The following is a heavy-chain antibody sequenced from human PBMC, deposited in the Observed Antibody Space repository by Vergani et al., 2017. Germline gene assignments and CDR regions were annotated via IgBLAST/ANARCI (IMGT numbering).Heavy chain of an antibody. Sequence: QLQLQESGPGLVKPSETLSITCTVSGGSISSSTYYWGWIRQPPGKGLEWLGSVYYSGSTYYNPSLKSRVTISVDTSKNQFSLKLNSVTAADTAVYYCARPLYYYYYMDVWGNGTTVTVSS. CDR3: ARPLYYYYYMDV. J-gene: IGHJ6*03. CDR2: VYYSGST. CDR1: GGSISSSTYY. V-gene: IGHV4-39*01.